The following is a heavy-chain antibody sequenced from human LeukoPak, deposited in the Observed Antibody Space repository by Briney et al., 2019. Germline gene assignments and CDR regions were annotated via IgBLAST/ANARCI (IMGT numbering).Heavy chain of an antibody. V-gene: IGHV3-53*01. CDR2: IYSGGST. D-gene: IGHD4/OR15-4a*01. J-gene: IGHJ4*02. CDR1: GFTVSSNY. Sequence: GGSLRLSCAASGFTVSSNYMSWVRQAPGKGLEWVSVIYSGGSTYYADSVKGRFAISRDNSKNTLYLQMNSLRAEDTAVYYCARRAGAYSHPYDYWGQGTLVTVSS. CDR3: ARRAGAYSHPYDY.